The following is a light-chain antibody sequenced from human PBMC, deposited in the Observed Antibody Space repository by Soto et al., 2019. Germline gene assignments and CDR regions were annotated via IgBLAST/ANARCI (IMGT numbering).Light chain of an antibody. CDR2: GAS. V-gene: IGKV3-20*01. J-gene: IGKJ4*01. CDR1: QSVRSGY. Sequence: EIVLTQSPGTLSLSPGGRATLSCMASQSVRSGYLAWYQQRPGQAPRLLIFGASFRATGIPDRFSGIGSGTDFTLTISRLEHEDFAVYYCQHYGSPLTFGGGTKVEIK. CDR3: QHYGSPLT.